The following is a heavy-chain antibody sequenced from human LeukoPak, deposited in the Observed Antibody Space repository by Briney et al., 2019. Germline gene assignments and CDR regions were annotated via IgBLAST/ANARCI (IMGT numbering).Heavy chain of an antibody. J-gene: IGHJ4*02. CDR3: ARHADGDFDYDFWSGYPYSFDY. CDR2: IYYSGST. D-gene: IGHD3-3*01. V-gene: IGHV4-59*08. CDR1: GGSISSYY. Sequence: PSETLSLTCTVSGGSISSYYWSWIRQPPGKGLEWIGYIYYSGSTNYNPSLKSRVTMSLDTSTNQFSLRLSSVTAADTAVYYCARHADGDFDYDFWSGYPYSFDYWGQGTLVTVSS.